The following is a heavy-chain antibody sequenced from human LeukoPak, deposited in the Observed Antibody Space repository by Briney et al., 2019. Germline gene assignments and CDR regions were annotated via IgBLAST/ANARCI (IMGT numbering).Heavy chain of an antibody. CDR3: ARDRYFADI. J-gene: IGHJ3*02. D-gene: IGHD3-16*02. Sequence: GGSLRLSCAASGFTFSTYWMSWVRQAPGKGLEWVATTHPVGSEKFYVDSVKGRFTISSDNARNSLFLQMNSLRGEDTAVYYCARDRYFADIWGQGAMVTVSS. CDR1: GFTFSTYW. V-gene: IGHV3-7*04. CDR2: THPVGSEK.